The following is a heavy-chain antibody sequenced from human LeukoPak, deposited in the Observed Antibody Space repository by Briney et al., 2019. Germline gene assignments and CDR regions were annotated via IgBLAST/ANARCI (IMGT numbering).Heavy chain of an antibody. D-gene: IGHD3-10*01. J-gene: IGHJ3*02. CDR1: GFTFSGYG. CDR2: IRYDGSNK. CDR3: AKDLAGTGSAFDI. Sequence: PGGSLRLSCAASGFTFSGYGMHWVRQAPGKGLEWVAFIRYDGSNKYYADSVKGRFTISRDNSKNTLYLQMNSLRAEDTAVYYCAKDLAGTGSAFDIWGQGTMVTVSS. V-gene: IGHV3-30*02.